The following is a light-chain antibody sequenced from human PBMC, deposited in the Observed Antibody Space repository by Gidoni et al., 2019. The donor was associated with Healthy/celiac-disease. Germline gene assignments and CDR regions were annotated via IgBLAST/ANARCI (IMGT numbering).Light chain of an antibody. CDR3: QQSYSTPRT. CDR1: QSISSY. J-gene: IGKJ2*01. Sequence: DIQLTQSPSSLAASVGDRVTITCRASQSISSYLKWYQQKPGKAPNLLIYAASIFQSGVPSRFIGSGSWTDFTLTISSLQTEDVATDYCQQSYSTPRTFGQGTKLEIK. CDR2: AAS. V-gene: IGKV1-39*01.